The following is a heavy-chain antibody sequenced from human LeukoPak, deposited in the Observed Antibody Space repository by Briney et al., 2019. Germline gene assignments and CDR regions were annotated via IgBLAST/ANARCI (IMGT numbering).Heavy chain of an antibody. CDR1: GGSISSYY. D-gene: IGHD2-15*01. CDR3: ARESQGAAPSY. Sequence: SETLSLTRTVSGGSISSYYWSWIRQPPGKGLEWIGYIYYSGSTNYNPSLKSRVTISVDTSKNQFSLKLSSVTAADTAVYYCARESQGAAPSYWGQGTLVTVSS. V-gene: IGHV4-59*01. J-gene: IGHJ4*02. CDR2: IYYSGST.